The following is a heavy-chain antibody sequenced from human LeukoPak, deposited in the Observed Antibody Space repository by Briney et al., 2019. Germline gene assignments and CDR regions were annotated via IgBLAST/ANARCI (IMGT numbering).Heavy chain of an antibody. CDR2: ISYDGSNK. CDR1: GFTFSSYG. Sequence: PGRSLRLSCAASGFTFSSYGMHWVRQAPGKGLEWVAVISYDGSNKYYADSVKGRFTISRDNSENTLYLQMNSLRAEDTAVYYCAKDLLGGVDYWGQGTLVTVSS. D-gene: IGHD3-16*01. V-gene: IGHV3-30*18. J-gene: IGHJ4*02. CDR3: AKDLLGGVDY.